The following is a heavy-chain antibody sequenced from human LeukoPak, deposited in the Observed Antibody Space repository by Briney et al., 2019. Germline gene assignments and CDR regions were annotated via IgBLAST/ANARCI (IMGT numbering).Heavy chain of an antibody. CDR2: MNPNNGDS. V-gene: IGHV1-8*03. J-gene: IGHJ4*02. Sequence: ASVTVSWKASGYTFTNYHINWVRQATGQGLEWMGWMNPNNGDSGYAQKFQGRVTITRDTSISTSYMELRSLRSDDTAVYFCARTTSFTASGYDYWGQGTLVTVSS. CDR3: ARTTSFTASGYDY. D-gene: IGHD6-25*01. CDR1: GYTFTNYH.